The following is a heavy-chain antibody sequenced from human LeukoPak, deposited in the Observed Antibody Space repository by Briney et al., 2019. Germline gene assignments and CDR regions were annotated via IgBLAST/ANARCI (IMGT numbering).Heavy chain of an antibody. CDR2: TSYDGSNK. CDR1: GVPFSTYL. Sequence: PGRSLRLSCAASGVPFSTYLMHWVRQAPGKGLEWVAVTSYDGSNKYYADSVKGRFTISRDNSKNTLYLQVNSLRDDGTAGYYCARQRLNSDCCDYWGQGTLVTVSS. CDR3: ARQRLNSDCCDY. J-gene: IGHJ4*02. D-gene: IGHD2-21*02. V-gene: IGHV3-30-3*01.